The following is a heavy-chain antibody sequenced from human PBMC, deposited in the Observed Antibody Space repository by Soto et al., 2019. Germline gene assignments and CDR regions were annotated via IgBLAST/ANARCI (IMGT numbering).Heavy chain of an antibody. J-gene: IGHJ6*02. V-gene: IGHV4-59*01. CDR3: ARDKYCGGDCYYMDV. CDR2: IYYSGST. Sequence: SETLSLTCTVSGGSISSYYWSWIRQPPGKGLEWIGYIYYSGSTNYNPSLKSRVTISVDTSKNQFSLKLSSVTAADTAVYYCARDKYCGGDCYYMDVWGQGTTVTVSS. D-gene: IGHD2-21*01. CDR1: GGSISSYY.